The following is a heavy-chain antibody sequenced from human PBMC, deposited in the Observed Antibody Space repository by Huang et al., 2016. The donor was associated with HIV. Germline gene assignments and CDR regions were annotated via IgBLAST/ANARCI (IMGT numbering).Heavy chain of an antibody. J-gene: IGHJ6*04. V-gene: IGHV4-39*01. CDR2: IYCSGNT. CDR1: GGSISSSIYY. D-gene: IGHD3-3*01. CDR3: TRSGVSSYYFRPGYSHVDV. Sequence: QLQLQESGPGVAKPSETLSLTCAVSGGSISSSIYYWGWVRQPPGQGLEWMASIYCSGNTYYNSSIKSRVTIYIDRSKKQFSLKLASVTAADTAGYYCTRSGVSSYYFRPGYSHVDVWGKGTTVTVST.